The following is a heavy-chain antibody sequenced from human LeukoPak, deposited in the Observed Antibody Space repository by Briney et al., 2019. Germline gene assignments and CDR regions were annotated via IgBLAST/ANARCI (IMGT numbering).Heavy chain of an antibody. D-gene: IGHD3-3*01. CDR3: ARVSDFWSGYYPDYYYYYMDV. J-gene: IGHJ6*03. Sequence: ASVKVSCKASGYTFTSYDINWVRQATGQGLEWMGWMNPNSGNTGYAQKFQGRVTMTRKTSISTAYMELSSLRSEDTAVYYCARVSDFWSGYYPDYYYYYMDVWGKGTTVTVSS. V-gene: IGHV1-8*01. CDR1: GYTFTSYD. CDR2: MNPNSGNT.